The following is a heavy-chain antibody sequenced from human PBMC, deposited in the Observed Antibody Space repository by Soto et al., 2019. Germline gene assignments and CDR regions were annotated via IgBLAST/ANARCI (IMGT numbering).Heavy chain of an antibody. J-gene: IGHJ4*02. Sequence: EVQLVESGGGLVQPGRSQRLSCAASGFSFEDYGMHWVRQAPGKGLEWVSSISWNSRNIAYADSVKGRFTVSRDNAKNTLYLQMSSLRGEDTAVYYCVKPSGWYPDYWGQGTHVTVSS. CDR2: ISWNSRNI. CDR3: VKPSGWYPDY. D-gene: IGHD6-19*01. CDR1: GFSFEDYG. V-gene: IGHV3-9*01.